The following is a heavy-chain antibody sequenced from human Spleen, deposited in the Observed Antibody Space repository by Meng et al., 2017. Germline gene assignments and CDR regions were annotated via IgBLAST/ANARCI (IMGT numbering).Heavy chain of an antibody. J-gene: IGHJ4*02. CDR3: ARVSYYDGSGYYYDY. D-gene: IGHD3-22*01. CDR1: GYIFTGYY. CDR2: INPNSGGA. Sequence: ASVKVSCKASGYIFTGYYMHWVRQAPGQGLEWMGRINPNSGGANYAQKFQGRVTMTRDTSISTAYMELSRLRSDDTAVYYCARVSYYDGSGYYYDYWGQGTLVTVSS. V-gene: IGHV1-2*06.